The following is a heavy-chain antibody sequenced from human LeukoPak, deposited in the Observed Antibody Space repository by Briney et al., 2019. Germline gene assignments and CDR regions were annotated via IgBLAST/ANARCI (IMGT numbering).Heavy chain of an antibody. CDR3: ATVKYDILTGYYQYYFDY. J-gene: IGHJ4*02. D-gene: IGHD3-9*01. CDR2: FDPEDGET. CDR1: GYTLTELS. V-gene: IGHV1-24*01. Sequence: GASVKVSCTVSGYTLTELSMHWVRQAPGKGLEWMGGFDPEDGETIYAQKFQGRVTMTEDTSTDTAYMELSSLRSEDTAVYYCATVKYDILTGYYQYYFDYWGQGTLVTVSS.